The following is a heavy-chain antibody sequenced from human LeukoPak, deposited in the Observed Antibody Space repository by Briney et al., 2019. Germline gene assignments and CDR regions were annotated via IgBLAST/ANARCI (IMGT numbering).Heavy chain of an antibody. CDR2: ISGSGGST. D-gene: IGHD3-3*01. V-gene: IGHV3-23*01. CDR3: ANDFWSGYFGFGY. Sequence: GGSLRLSCAASGFTFSSYAMSWVRQAPGKGLEWVSAISGSGGSTYYADSVKGRFTISRDNSKNTLYLQMNSLRAEDTAVYYCANDFWSGYFGFGYWGQGTLATVSS. J-gene: IGHJ4*02. CDR1: GFTFSSYA.